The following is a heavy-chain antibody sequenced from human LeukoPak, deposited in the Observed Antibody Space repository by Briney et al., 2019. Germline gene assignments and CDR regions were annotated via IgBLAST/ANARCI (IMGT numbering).Heavy chain of an antibody. Sequence: QPGGSLRLPCAASGFTFGSYAMYWVRQAPGKGLEWVSGISGSGGSTFYADSVKGRFTNSRDNSENTVYLQMNSLRADDTAVYYCAKTTAGYSSGRYPGWPVDYWGQGTLVTVSS. CDR2: ISGSGGST. CDR3: AKTTAGYSSGRYPGWPVDY. V-gene: IGHV3-23*01. J-gene: IGHJ4*02. D-gene: IGHD6-19*01. CDR1: GFTFGSYA.